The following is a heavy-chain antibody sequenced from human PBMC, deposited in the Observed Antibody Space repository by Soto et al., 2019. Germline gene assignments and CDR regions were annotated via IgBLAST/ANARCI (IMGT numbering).Heavy chain of an antibody. CDR1: GFTFSDSY. V-gene: IGHV3-11*01. J-gene: IGHJ6*02. CDR3: ARVSWREKYGMDV. Sequence: PGESLKISCAASGFTFSDSYMSWIRQAPGKGLEWISYITFSGNTVYYADSLKGRFTISRDNAKNSLYLQMNRLRAEDTAVYYCARVSWREKYGMDVWGQGTTVTV. CDR2: ITFSGNTV.